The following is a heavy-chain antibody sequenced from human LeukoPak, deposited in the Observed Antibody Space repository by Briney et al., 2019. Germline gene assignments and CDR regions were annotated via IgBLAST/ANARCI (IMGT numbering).Heavy chain of an antibody. J-gene: IGHJ5*02. D-gene: IGHD3-22*01. Sequence: SVEVSCKASGGTFSSYAISWVRQAPGQGLEWMGGIIPIFGTANYAQKFQGRVTITADKSTSTAYMELSSLRSEDTAVYYCAADSSGYYYGRRWFDPWGQGTLVTVSS. CDR2: IIPIFGTA. CDR3: AADSSGYYYGRRWFDP. V-gene: IGHV1-69*06. CDR1: GGTFSSYA.